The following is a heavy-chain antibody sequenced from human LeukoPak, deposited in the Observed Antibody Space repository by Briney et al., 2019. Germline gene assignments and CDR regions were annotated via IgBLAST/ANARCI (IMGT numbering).Heavy chain of an antibody. CDR3: AGGIVAPRWFDP. D-gene: IGHD2-15*01. J-gene: IGHJ5*02. V-gene: IGHV3-23*01. CDR1: GFTFSSYA. Sequence: NPGGSLRLSCAASGFTFSSYAMSWVRQAPGKGVEWVSAISGSGGSTYYADSVKGRFTISRDNSKNTLYLQMNSLRAEDTAVYYCAGGIVAPRWFDPWGQGTLVTVSS. CDR2: ISGSGGST.